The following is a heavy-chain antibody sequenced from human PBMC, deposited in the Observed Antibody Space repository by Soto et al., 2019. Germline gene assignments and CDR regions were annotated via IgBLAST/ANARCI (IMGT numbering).Heavy chain of an antibody. J-gene: IGHJ6*04. Sequence: SVKVSCKASGGTFSSYAISWVRQAPGQGLEWVGGIIPIFGTANYAQKFQGRVTITADESTSTAYMELSSLRSEDTAVYYCARVRFLEIGGYYYGMDVWGKGTTVTVSS. D-gene: IGHD3-3*01. CDR2: IIPIFGTA. CDR1: GGTFSSYA. V-gene: IGHV1-69*13. CDR3: ARVRFLEIGGYYYGMDV.